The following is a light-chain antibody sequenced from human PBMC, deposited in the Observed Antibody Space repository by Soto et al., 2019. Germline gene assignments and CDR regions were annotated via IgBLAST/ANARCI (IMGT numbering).Light chain of an antibody. CDR1: QSFSSS. CDR2: DAS. V-gene: IGKV3-11*01. Sequence: IVLTQSPATLSLSPGERATLSCRASQSFSSSLAWYQQKPGQAPRLLIYDASKRATGIPARFSGRGSGTDFTLTICCREAEDCAVYYCHLRSNWPPVITFGQGTRLEIK. J-gene: IGKJ5*01. CDR3: HLRSNWPPVIT.